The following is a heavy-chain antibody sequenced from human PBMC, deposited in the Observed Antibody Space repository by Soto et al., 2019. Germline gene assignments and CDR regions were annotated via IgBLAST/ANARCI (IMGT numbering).Heavy chain of an antibody. Sequence: QVQLQESGPGLVKPSGTLSLTCAVSGGSISSSNWWSWVRQPPGKGLEWIGEIYHSGSTNYNPSLKSRVTISVDKSKDQFSLKLSSVTAADTAVYYCAGVGGGLLWFGEPGYGMDVWGQGTTVTVSS. D-gene: IGHD3-10*01. CDR1: GGSISSSNW. CDR3: AGVGGGLLWFGEPGYGMDV. V-gene: IGHV4-4*02. CDR2: IYHSGST. J-gene: IGHJ6*02.